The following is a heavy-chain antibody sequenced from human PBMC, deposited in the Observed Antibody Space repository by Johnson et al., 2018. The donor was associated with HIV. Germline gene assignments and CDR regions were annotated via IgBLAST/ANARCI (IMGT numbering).Heavy chain of an antibody. J-gene: IGHJ3*01. V-gene: IGHV3-11*04. D-gene: IGHD1-14*01. Sequence: QVQLVESGGGLVQPGGSLRLSCAASGFTFSDYYMSWIRQAPGKGLEWVSYISSSGSTIYYAASVKGRFTISRDNAKNSLSLQMNSLRAEDTAVYYCASDIKPDTEGEAFDFWGQGTMVTVSS. CDR1: GFTFSDYY. CDR3: ASDIKPDTEGEAFDF. CDR2: ISSSGSTI.